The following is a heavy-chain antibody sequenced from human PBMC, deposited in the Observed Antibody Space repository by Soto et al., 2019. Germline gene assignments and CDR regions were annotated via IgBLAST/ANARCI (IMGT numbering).Heavy chain of an antibody. Sequence: QVQLVQSGAEVKKPGSSVKVSCKASGGTFSSYAISLLRQSPGQGLEWMGGIIPIFGTANYAQKFQGRVTITADESTSTAYMELSSLRSEDTAVYYCARVPPSGYSSSWHDYWGQGTLVTVSS. CDR2: IIPIFGTA. CDR3: ARVPPSGYSSSWHDY. D-gene: IGHD6-13*01. CDR1: GGTFSSYA. J-gene: IGHJ4*02. V-gene: IGHV1-69*01.